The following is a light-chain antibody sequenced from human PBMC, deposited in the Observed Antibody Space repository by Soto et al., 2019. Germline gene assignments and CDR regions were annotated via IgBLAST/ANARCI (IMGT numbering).Light chain of an antibody. Sequence: QSVLTQPPSVSGAPGRRVTISCTGSNSNIGAGYDVHWYQQLPGTAPKLLIYGNTNRPSGVPDRFSGSKSGTSASLAISGLQAEDEADYYCNSHTSGDFRVFGTGTKVTVL. CDR3: NSHTSGDFRV. J-gene: IGLJ1*01. V-gene: IGLV1-40*01. CDR2: GNT. CDR1: NSNIGAGYD.